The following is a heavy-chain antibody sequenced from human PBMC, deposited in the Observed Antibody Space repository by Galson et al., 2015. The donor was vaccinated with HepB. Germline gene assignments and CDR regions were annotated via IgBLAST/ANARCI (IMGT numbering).Heavy chain of an antibody. V-gene: IGHV7-4-1*02. CDR3: ATTQQLGSYWYYYYGMDV. CDR1: GYTFTSYA. D-gene: IGHD6-13*01. CDR2: INTNTGNP. J-gene: IGHJ6*02. Sequence: QSGAEVKKPGESLKISCKASGYTFTSYAMNWVRQAPGQGLEWMGWINTNTGNPTYAQGFTGRFVFSLDTSVSTAYLQISSLKAEDTAVYYCATTQQLGSYWYYYYGMDVWGQGTTVTVSS.